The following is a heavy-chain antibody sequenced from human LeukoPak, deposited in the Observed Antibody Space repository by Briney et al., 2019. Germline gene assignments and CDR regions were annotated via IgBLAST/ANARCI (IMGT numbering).Heavy chain of an antibody. CDR2: IYIDGRT. V-gene: IGHV3-53*01. J-gene: IGHJ4*02. CDR3: ASMEPAAPKSYYFDF. CDR1: GLTVSGNY. Sequence: EGSLRLSCAASGLTVSGNYMSWVRQAPGKGLEWVSLIYIDGRTFYADSVKGRFTVSRDNSKDTLYLQMNSLTVEDTAVYYCASMEPAAPKSYYFDFWGQGTLVTVSS. D-gene: IGHD2-2*01.